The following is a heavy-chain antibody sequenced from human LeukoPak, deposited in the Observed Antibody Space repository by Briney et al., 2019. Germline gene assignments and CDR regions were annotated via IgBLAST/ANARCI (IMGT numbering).Heavy chain of an antibody. CDR3: AKDSSSWAFDH. CDR2: IRYDRNDK. J-gene: IGHJ4*02. D-gene: IGHD6-13*01. V-gene: IGHV3-30*02. Sequence: PGGSLRLSCGASGFTFSSYGMHWVRQAPGKGLEWVAFIRYDRNDKYYADSAKGRFSVSRDNSKNTLYLQMNSLRAEDTAVYYCAKDSSSWAFDHWGQGALVTVPS. CDR1: GFTFSSYG.